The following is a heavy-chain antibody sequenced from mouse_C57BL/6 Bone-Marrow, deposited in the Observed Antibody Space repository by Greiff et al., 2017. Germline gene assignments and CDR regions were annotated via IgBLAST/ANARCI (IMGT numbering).Heavy chain of an antibody. Sequence: EVKLVESGGGLVKPGGSLKLSCAASGFTFSDYGMHWVRQAPEKGLEWVAYISSGSSTIYYADTVKGRFTISRDKAKNTLFLQRTRLRSEDTAMYYCARRNYGSSSAWFAYWGQGTLVTVSA. CDR1: GFTFSDYG. V-gene: IGHV5-17*01. D-gene: IGHD1-1*01. CDR3: ARRNYGSSSAWFAY. CDR2: ISSGSSTI. J-gene: IGHJ3*01.